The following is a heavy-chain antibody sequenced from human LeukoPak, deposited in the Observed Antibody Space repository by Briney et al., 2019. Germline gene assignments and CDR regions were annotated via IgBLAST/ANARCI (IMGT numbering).Heavy chain of an antibody. CDR2: IYSGGST. CDR3: ARVGRWLQGDFDY. V-gene: IGHV3-66*01. Sequence: GGSLRLSCAVSGFTVSSNYMNWVRQAPGKGLEWVSVIYSGGSTYYADSVKGRFTFSRDNSKNTVYLQMNSLRAEDMAVYYCARVGRWLQGDFDYWGQGTLVTVSS. CDR1: GFTVSSNY. D-gene: IGHD5-24*01. J-gene: IGHJ4*02.